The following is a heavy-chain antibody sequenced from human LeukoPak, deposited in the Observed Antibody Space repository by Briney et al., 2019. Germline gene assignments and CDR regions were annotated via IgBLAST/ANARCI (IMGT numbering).Heavy chain of an antibody. V-gene: IGHV4-34*01. CDR2: INHSGST. CDR3: ARPRYGSGSLDS. D-gene: IGHD3-10*01. J-gene: IGHJ4*02. CDR1: GGSFSGHY. Sequence: SETLSLICAVYGGSFSGHYWTWIRQPPGKGLEWIGEINHSGSTTYNPSLNSRVTISVDTSKNQFSLKMSSVTAADTAVYYCARPRYGSGSLDSWGQGTLVTVSS.